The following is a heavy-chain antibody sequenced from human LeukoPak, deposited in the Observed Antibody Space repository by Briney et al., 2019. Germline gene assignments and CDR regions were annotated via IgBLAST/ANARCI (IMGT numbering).Heavy chain of an antibody. CDR3: TRDQTPYY. J-gene: IGHJ4*02. CDR1: GFTFGDYA. Sequence: GGSLRLSCTGSGFTFGDYAMTWVRQAPGKGLEWVGFIRSKIYGGTPEYAASVKGRFTISRDDSKGVAYLQMNSLKPEDTAVYYCTRDQTPYYWGQGTLVTVSS. V-gene: IGHV3-49*04. CDR2: IRSKIYGGTP.